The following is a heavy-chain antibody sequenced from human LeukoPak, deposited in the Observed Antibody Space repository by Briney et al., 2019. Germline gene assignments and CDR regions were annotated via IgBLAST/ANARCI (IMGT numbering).Heavy chain of an antibody. CDR3: AREQRAYVWRSYRGGTNDAFDI. D-gene: IGHD3-16*02. CDR2: ISSSSSYI. Sequence: PGGSLRLSCAASGFTFSSYSMNWVRQAPGKGLEWVSSISSSSSYIYYADSVKGRFTISRDNAKNSLYLQMNSLRAEDTAVYYCAREQRAYVWRSYRGGTNDAFDIWGQGTMVTVSS. CDR1: GFTFSSYS. V-gene: IGHV3-21*01. J-gene: IGHJ3*02.